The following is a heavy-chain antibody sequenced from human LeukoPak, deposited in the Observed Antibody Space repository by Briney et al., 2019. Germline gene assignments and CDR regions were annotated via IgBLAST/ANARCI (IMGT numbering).Heavy chain of an antibody. CDR2: IHYSGTT. J-gene: IGHJ4*02. CDR1: GGSISSSSYY. V-gene: IGHV4-61*05. Sequence: SETLSLTCTVSGGSISSSSYYWGWIRQPPGKGLEWIGYIHYSGTTNYNPSLRSRVTISVDMSKNHFSLRLRSVTAGDTAVYYCARVTFMKDFDYWGQGTLVTVSS. CDR3: ARVTFMKDFDY.